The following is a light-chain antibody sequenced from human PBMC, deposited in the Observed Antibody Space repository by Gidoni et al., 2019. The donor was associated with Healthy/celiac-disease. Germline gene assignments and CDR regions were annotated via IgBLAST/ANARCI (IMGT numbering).Light chain of an antibody. CDR3: QQSYSTPPYT. Sequence: DIQMTQSPSFLSASVGDRVTITCRASQSISSYLNWYQQKPGKAPKLLIYAASSWQSGVPSRFSGSGSGTDFTLTISSLQPEDFATYYCQQSYSTPPYTFGQGTKLEIK. J-gene: IGKJ2*01. CDR2: AAS. CDR1: QSISSY. V-gene: IGKV1-39*01.